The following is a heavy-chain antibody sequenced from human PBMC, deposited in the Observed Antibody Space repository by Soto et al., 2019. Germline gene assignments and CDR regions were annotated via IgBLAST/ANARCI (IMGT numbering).Heavy chain of an antibody. J-gene: IGHJ3*02. CDR2: INPNIGGT. D-gene: IGHD3-16*01. CDR3: ARACNMILVRHLGVFDI. Sequence: VSVKVAFKASWYTLTVYYMHLFLHSPVQWLEVMGLINPNIGGTNYAQKFQGRVTMTRDTSISTAYMEMSRLRSDDTAVYYCARACNMILVRHLGVFDIWGQGTMLIV. CDR1: WYTLTVYY. V-gene: IGHV1-2*02.